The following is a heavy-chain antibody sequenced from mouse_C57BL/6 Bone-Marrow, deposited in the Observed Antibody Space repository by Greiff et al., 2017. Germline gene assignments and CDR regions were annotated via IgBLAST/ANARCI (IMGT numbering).Heavy chain of an antibody. Sequence: VKVVESGPGLVAPSQSLSITCTVSGFSLTSYGVHWVRPPPGTGLEWLVVIWSDGSTTYNSALKSRLSISKDNSKSQVFLKRNSLQTDDTAMYYCARHRAQATFYAMDYWGQGTSVTVSS. J-gene: IGHJ4*01. V-gene: IGHV2-6*03. CDR2: IWSDGST. CDR1: GFSLTSYG. CDR3: ARHRAQATFYAMDY. D-gene: IGHD3-2*02.